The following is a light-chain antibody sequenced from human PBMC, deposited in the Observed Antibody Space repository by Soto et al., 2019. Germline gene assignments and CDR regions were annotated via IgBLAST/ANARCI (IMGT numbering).Light chain of an antibody. CDR1: QSIGSH. CDR3: QQSYTTLMYT. J-gene: IGKJ2*01. Sequence: DLQMTQSPSSLSASVGDRVTIACRASQSIGSHLNWYHQKPGKAPKLLIYAASTLQSGVPSRFSGRGSGTDFTLTISSLQPEDFATYYCQQSYTTLMYTFGQGTKLEIK. CDR2: AAS. V-gene: IGKV1-39*01.